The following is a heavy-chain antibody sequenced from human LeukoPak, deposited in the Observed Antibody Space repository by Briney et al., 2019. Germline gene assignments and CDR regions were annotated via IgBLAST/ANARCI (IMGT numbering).Heavy chain of an antibody. J-gene: IGHJ4*02. Sequence: GASVKVSCKASGGTFSSYAISWVRQAPGQGLEWMGRIIPIFGTANYAQKFQGGVTITADKSTSTAYMELSSLRSEDTAVYYCARDRIDSNRYFDYWGQGTLVTVSS. CDR3: ARDRIDSNRYFDY. V-gene: IGHV1-69*06. D-gene: IGHD3-22*01. CDR1: GGTFSSYA. CDR2: IIPIFGTA.